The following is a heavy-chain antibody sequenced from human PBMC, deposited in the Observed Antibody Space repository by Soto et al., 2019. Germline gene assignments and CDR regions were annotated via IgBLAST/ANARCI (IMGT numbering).Heavy chain of an antibody. D-gene: IGHD2-15*01. CDR3: APHSLGTSRPPYFDN. J-gene: IGHJ4*02. V-gene: IGHV1-69*01. CDR2: FVPLFGST. Sequence: QVQLVQSGAEVKKPGSSVKVSCQASGGTFSGYALTWVRQAPGQGLEWMGEFVPLFGSTNYAQKFAGRITIIADESTSTGYMELSPLRSEDTAVYYCAPHSLGTSRPPYFDNWGQGTLVTVSS. CDR1: GGTFSGYA.